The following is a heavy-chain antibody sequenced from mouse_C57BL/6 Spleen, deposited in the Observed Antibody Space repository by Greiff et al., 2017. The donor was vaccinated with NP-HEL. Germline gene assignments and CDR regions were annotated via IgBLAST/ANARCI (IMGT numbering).Heavy chain of an antibody. Sequence: AERGKSGASVKMSCKASGYTFTSYGIKWVKQRHGKGREGRGEGYPGRGSTNYNEKFKSKATLTVDTSSSTAYMQRSSLTSEDSAVYYCARWYGNTDYWGQGTTLTVSS. V-gene: IGHV1-55*01. J-gene: IGHJ2*01. D-gene: IGHD2-10*02. CDR1: GYTFTSYG. CDR3: ARWYGNTDY. CDR2: GYPGRGST.